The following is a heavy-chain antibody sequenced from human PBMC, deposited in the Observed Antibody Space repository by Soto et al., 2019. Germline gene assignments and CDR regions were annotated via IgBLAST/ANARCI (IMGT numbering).Heavy chain of an antibody. Sequence: QVHLVQPGAEVKRPGSSVNVSCEVSGDTFNSYLISWVRQAPGQGLEWMGGIIPIIGVTHLTQKFRGGVTISALSSTGTAYMELTNLGFEDTALYFCARESRGAKGADYWGQGTLVTVSS. CDR3: ARESRGAKGADY. CDR2: IIPIIGVT. D-gene: IGHD3-10*01. J-gene: IGHJ4*02. V-gene: IGHV1-69*17. CDR1: GDTFNSYL.